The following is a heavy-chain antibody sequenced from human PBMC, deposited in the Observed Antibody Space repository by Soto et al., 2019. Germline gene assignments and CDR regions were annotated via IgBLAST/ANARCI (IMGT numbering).Heavy chain of an antibody. CDR3: TRASCSGGSFYFDY. Sequence: GGSLRLSCTASGFTFGDYAMSWFRQAPGKGLEWVGFIRSKAYGGTTEYAASVKGRFTISRDDSKSIAYLQMNSLKTEDTAVYYCTRASCSGGSFYFDYWGQGTLVTVSS. CDR2: IRSKAYGGTT. D-gene: IGHD2-15*01. CDR1: GFTFGDYA. V-gene: IGHV3-49*03. J-gene: IGHJ4*02.